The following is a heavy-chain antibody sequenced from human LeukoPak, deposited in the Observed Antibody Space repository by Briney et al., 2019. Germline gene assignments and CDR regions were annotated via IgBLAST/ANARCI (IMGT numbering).Heavy chain of an antibody. V-gene: IGHV3-23*01. CDR1: GFNFANHA. Sequence: QTGGSLRLSCAASGFNFANHAMSWVRQTPGKGLEWVSAISGGGDITYYADSVKGRFTISRGNSKDTLFLQMHSLRPGDTAVYYCVREDTPATANYWGQGTLVTISS. D-gene: IGHD2-21*02. CDR3: VREDTPATANY. CDR2: ISGGGDIT. J-gene: IGHJ4*02.